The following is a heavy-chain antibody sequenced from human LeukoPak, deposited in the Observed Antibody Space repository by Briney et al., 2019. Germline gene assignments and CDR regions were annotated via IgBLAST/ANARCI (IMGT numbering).Heavy chain of an antibody. Sequence: GGSLRLSCAASGFTFSSYAMSWVRQAPGKGLEWVSAISGSGGSTYYADSVKGRLTISRDNSKNTLYLQMNSLKAEDTAVYYCAKGSPNYYDSSGYPSKGYYFDYWGQGTLVTVSS. CDR2: ISGSGGST. J-gene: IGHJ4*02. CDR1: GFTFSSYA. CDR3: AKGSPNYYDSSGYPSKGYYFDY. V-gene: IGHV3-23*01. D-gene: IGHD3-22*01.